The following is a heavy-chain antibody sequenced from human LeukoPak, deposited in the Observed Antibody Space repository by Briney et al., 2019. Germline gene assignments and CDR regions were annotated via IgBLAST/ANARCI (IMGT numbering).Heavy chain of an antibody. CDR1: EFTFSSYW. CDR3: VRSYDY. J-gene: IGHJ4*02. V-gene: IGHV3-74*01. CDR2: INPDGSTR. Sequence: PGGSLRLSCAASEFTFSSYWMHWVRQAPGKGLVWVSCINPDGSTRYYADSVKGRFTISRDNAKNTLYLQMNSLKVEDTAVYHCVRSYDYWGQGTLVTVSS.